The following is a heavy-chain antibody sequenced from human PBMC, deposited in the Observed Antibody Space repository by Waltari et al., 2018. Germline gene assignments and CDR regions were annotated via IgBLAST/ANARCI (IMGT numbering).Heavy chain of an antibody. CDR3: ASLISVPGLRPDY. D-gene: IGHD6-19*01. CDR1: VFSIDDSA. CDR2: ITWNSVRI. Sequence: VQLVESGGGLVQSGRSLRVSGTACVFSIDDSAMHWVRQAPGKGLEWVSGITWNSVRIAYADSVKGRFTISRDNPRNSLYLEMSNLRIEDTAVYYCASLISVPGLRPDYWGQGTLVSVSS. V-gene: IGHV3-9*01. J-gene: IGHJ4*02.